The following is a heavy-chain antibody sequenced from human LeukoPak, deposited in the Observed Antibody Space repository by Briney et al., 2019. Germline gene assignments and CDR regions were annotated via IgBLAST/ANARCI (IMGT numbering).Heavy chain of an antibody. J-gene: IGHJ6*03. V-gene: IGHV4-59*01. D-gene: IGHD3-22*01. CDR1: GGSISSYY. CDR2: IYYSGST. CDR3: ARTLSSGYPDYFYYMDV. Sequence: SETLSLTCTVSGGSISSYYWSWIRQPPGKGLECIGYIYYSGSTNYNPSLKSRVTISVDTSKNQFSLKLSSVTAADTAVYYCARTLSSGYPDYFYYMDVWGNGATVTVSS.